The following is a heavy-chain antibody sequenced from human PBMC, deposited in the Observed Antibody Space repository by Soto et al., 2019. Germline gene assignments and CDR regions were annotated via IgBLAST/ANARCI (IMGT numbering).Heavy chain of an antibody. V-gene: IGHV3-11*06. J-gene: IGHJ6*02. CDR1: GFTFSDYY. CDR2: ISSSSSYT. Sequence: GGSLRLSCAASGFTFSDYYMSWIRQAPGKGLEWVSYISSSSSYTNYAGSVKGRFTISRDNAKNSLYLQMNSLRAEDTAVYYCARVKPTQNYWGDYYYYGMDVWGQGTTVTVS. D-gene: IGHD7-27*01. CDR3: ARVKPTQNYWGDYYYYGMDV.